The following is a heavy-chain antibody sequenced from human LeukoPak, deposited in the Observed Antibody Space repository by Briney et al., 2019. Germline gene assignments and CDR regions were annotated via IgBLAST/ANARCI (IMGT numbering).Heavy chain of an antibody. J-gene: IGHJ4*02. Sequence: GGTLRLSCAASGFSFRSHGMNWVRLAPGKGLEWVSGISPRGDITYYKDSVRGRFTISRDNFKNTVSLQMNSLRAEDTAVYYCARDRNSYGVDYWGQGTLVTVSS. CDR2: ISPRGDIT. D-gene: IGHD5-18*01. CDR1: GFSFRSHG. CDR3: ARDRNSYGVDY. V-gene: IGHV3-23*01.